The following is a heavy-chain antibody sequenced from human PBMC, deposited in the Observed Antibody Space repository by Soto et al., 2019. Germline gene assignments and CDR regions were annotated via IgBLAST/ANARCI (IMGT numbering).Heavy chain of an antibody. D-gene: IGHD5-18*01. CDR2: ISRSGGST. J-gene: IGHJ4*02. Sequence: EVQLLESGGGLVQPGGSLRLSCAASGFTFSNYALNWVRQAPGKGLEWVSAISRSGGSTYYADSVKGRFTISRDNSTNPLYRPMHGLRGEVSAVYYCARDLVPVYSCGPPFDCWGQATLVTVSS. V-gene: IGHV3-23*01. CDR3: ARDLVPVYSCGPPFDC. CDR1: GFTFSNYA.